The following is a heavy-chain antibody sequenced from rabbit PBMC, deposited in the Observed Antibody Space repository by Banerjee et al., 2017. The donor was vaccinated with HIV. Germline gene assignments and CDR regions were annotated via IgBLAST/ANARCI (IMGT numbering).Heavy chain of an antibody. J-gene: IGHJ4*01. CDR2: IYGGSSGTT. V-gene: IGHV1S45*01. CDR1: GFDFSSHYM. CDR3: ARDLTGVTGWNFNL. Sequence: QEQLKETGGGLVQPGGSLTLSCKASGFDFSSHYMSWVRQTPGKGLQWIACIYGGSSGTTAYASWAKGRFTISKTAWTTVTLQMTSLTAADTATYFCARDLTGVTGWNFNLWGPGTLVTVS. D-gene: IGHD7-1*01.